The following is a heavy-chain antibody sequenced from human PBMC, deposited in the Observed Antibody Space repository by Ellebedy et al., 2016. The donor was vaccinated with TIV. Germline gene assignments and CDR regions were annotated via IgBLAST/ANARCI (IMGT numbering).Heavy chain of an antibody. CDR2: IRSKGYGGTT. V-gene: IGHV3-49*03. CDR1: GFTFGDNA. J-gene: IGHJ4*02. CDR3: SRGVSGWYPYYFDY. Sequence: PGGSLRLSCTTSGFTFGDNAMSWFRQAPGKGLEWVGLIRSKGYGGTTEYAASVKGRFTISRDDSKSIAYLQMNSLKTEDTAVYYCSRGVSGWYPYYFDYWGQGTLVTVSS. D-gene: IGHD6-19*01.